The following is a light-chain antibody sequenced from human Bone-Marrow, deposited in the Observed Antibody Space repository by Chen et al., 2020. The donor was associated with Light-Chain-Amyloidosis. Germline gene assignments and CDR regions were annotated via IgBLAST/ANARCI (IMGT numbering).Light chain of an antibody. Sequence: SYELTQPPSVSVSPGQTDRITCSGDDLPTKYAYWYQQKPGQAPVLVIHRDTERPSGISERFSGSSSGTTATLTISGVQAEDEADYHCQSADSSGTYEVIFGGRTKLTVL. V-gene: IGLV3-25*03. CDR1: DLPTKY. CDR2: RDT. CDR3: QSADSSGTYEVI. J-gene: IGLJ2*01.